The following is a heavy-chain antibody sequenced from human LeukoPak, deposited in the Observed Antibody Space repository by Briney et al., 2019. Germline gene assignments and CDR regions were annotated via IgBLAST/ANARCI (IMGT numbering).Heavy chain of an antibody. D-gene: IGHD2-2*01. CDR2: RYYRGST. J-gene: IGHJ4*02. CDR3: ARECCSSSSCYFDY. V-gene: IGHV4-59*01. Sequence: SETLSLTCTVSGGSISSSYWSWIRQPPGKGLEWIGYRYYRGSTNYNPSLQSRVTISLDTSKNQFSLKLSSVTAADTAVYYCARECCSSSSCYFDYWGQGTLVTVSS. CDR1: GGSISSSY.